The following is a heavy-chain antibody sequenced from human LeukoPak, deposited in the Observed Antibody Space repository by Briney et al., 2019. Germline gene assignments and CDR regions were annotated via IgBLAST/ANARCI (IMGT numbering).Heavy chain of an antibody. D-gene: IGHD6-13*01. CDR3: ARGDIAAAVDY. Sequence: GGSLRLSCAASGFTFSSYSMNWVRQAPGKGLEWVSSISSSSSYIYYADSVKGRFAISRDNAKNSLYLQMNSLRAEDTAVYYCARGDIAAAVDYWGQGTLVTVSS. CDR2: ISSSSSYI. J-gene: IGHJ4*02. CDR1: GFTFSSYS. V-gene: IGHV3-21*01.